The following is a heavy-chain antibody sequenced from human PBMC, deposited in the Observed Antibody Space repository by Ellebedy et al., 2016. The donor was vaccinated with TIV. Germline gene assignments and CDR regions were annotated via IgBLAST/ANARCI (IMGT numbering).Heavy chain of an antibody. J-gene: IGHJ4*02. CDR3: REGHYSDV. CDR2: ISAGGDDT. V-gene: IGHV3-23*01. Sequence: GGSLRLXXATSGIRFGDFFMSWVRQAPGRGLQWVSTISAGGDDTYLADSVKGRFTISRDNSGNILYLQMSSLRDEDSAIYYCREGHYSDVWGQGTQVTVSA. CDR1: GIRFGDFF.